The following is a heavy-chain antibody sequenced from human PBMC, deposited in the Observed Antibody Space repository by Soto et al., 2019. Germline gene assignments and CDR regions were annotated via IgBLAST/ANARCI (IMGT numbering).Heavy chain of an antibody. CDR3: ARGTAMVKSLDY. J-gene: IGHJ4*02. CDR2: IYYSGST. CDR1: GGSISSGGYY. D-gene: IGHD5-18*01. Sequence: PSETLSLTCTVSGGSISSGGYYWSWIRQHPGKGLEWIGYIYYSGSTYYNPSLKSRVTISVDTSKNQFSLKLSSVTAADTAVYYCARGTAMVKSLDYWGQGTLVTVSS. V-gene: IGHV4-31*03.